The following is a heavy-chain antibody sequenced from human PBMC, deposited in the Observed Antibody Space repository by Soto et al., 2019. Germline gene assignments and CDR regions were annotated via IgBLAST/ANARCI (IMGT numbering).Heavy chain of an antibody. CDR1: GGSFSGYY. V-gene: IGHV4-34*01. CDR3: ARGFSSRCSSTSCYQHRILRYFDY. CDR2: INHSGST. D-gene: IGHD2-2*01. J-gene: IGHJ4*02. Sequence: PSETLSLTCAVYGGSFSGYYWSWIRQPPGKGLEWIGEINHSGSTNYNPSLKSRVTISVDTSKNQFSLKLSSVTAADTAVYYCARGFSSRCSSTSCYQHRILRYFDYWGQGTLVPVSS.